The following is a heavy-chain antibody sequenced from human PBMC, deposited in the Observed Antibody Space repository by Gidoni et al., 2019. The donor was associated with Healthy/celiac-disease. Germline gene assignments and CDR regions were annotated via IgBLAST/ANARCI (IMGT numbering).Heavy chain of an antibody. CDR3: ARVGSSGWYEGGEAVDY. J-gene: IGHJ4*02. CDR1: GFTFSDYY. V-gene: IGHV3-11*06. CDR2: ISSSSSYT. Sequence: QVQLVESGGGLVKPGGSLRLSCAASGFTFSDYYMSWIRQAPGKGLEWVSYISSSSSYTNYADSVKGRFPISRDNAKNSLYLQMNSLRAEDTAVYYCARVGSSGWYEGGEAVDYWGQGTLVTVSS. D-gene: IGHD6-19*01.